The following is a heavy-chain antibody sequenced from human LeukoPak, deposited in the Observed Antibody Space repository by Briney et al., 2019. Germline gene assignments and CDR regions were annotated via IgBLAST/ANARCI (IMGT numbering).Heavy chain of an antibody. V-gene: IGHV3-30*18. CDR1: GFTFSSYG. D-gene: IGHD6-6*01. CDR3: AKDKAGSSPSLNFDY. CDR2: ISYDGSNK. Sequence: GGSLRLSCAASGFTFSSYGMHWVRQAPGKGLEWVAIISYDGSNKYYADSVKGRFTISRDNSKNTLYLQMNSLRAEDTAVYYCAKDKAGSSPSLNFDYWGQGTLVTVSS. J-gene: IGHJ4*02.